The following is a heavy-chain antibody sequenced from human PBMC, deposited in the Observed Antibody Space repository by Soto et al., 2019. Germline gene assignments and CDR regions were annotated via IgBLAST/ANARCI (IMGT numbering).Heavy chain of an antibody. Sequence: ASVKVSCKASGGTFSSYAISWVRQAPGQGLEWMGGIIPIFGTANYAQKFQGRGTITADESTSTAYIELSSLRSEDTAVYYCARNSAAGSLNYYYYGMDVWGQGTTVTVSS. CDR2: IIPIFGTA. J-gene: IGHJ6*02. CDR3: ARNSAAGSLNYYYYGMDV. CDR1: GGTFSSYA. V-gene: IGHV1-69*13. D-gene: IGHD6-13*01.